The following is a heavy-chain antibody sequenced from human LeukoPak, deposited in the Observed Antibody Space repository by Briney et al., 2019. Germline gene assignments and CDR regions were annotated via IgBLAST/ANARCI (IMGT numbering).Heavy chain of an antibody. J-gene: IGHJ4*02. V-gene: IGHV7-4-1*02. Sequence: ASVKVSCKASGYTFTSYAINWVRQATGQGLEWMGWINTNTGNPTYAQGFFKGRYVFSLDTSVNTAYLQITGLKADDTAVYYCGRDPKLGIRGYTYGYIDFWGQGTLVTVAS. CDR3: GRDPKLGIRGYTYGYIDF. CDR1: GYTFTSYA. D-gene: IGHD5-18*01. CDR2: INTNTGNP.